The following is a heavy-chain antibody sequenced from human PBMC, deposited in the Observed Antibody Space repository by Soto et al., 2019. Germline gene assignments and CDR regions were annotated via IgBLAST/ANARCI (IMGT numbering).Heavy chain of an antibody. D-gene: IGHD1-26*01. CDR2: IYYSGST. CDR1: GGSISSSSYY. V-gene: IGHV4-39*01. Sequence: QLQLQESGPGLVKPSETLSLTCTVSGGSISSSSYYWGWIRQPPGKGLEWIGSIYYSGSTYYNPSLKIRVTISVDTSKNQFSLKLSSVTAADTAVYYCARLRYSGSYGRDYWGQGTLVTVSS. CDR3: ARLRYSGSYGRDY. J-gene: IGHJ4*02.